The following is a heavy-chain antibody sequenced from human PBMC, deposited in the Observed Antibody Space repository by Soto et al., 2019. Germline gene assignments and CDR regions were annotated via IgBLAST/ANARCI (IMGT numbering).Heavy chain of an antibody. CDR1: GFTVSSNY. Sequence: GGSLRLSCAASGFTVSSNYMSWVRQAPGKGLEWVSDIIDSGGSTYYADSVKGRFTISRDNSKSTLYLQMNSLRAEDTALYYCAKGRSYYYYYGVDVWGQGTTVTV. V-gene: IGHV3-23*01. J-gene: IGHJ6*02. CDR3: AKGRSYYYYYGVDV. CDR2: IIDSGGST.